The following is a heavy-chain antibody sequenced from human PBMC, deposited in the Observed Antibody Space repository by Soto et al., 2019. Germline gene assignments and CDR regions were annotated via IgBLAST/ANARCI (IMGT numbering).Heavy chain of an antibody. V-gene: IGHV3-21*01. CDR2: ISSNSYHI. CDR1: DFTFSDYT. D-gene: IGHD1-1*01. Sequence: EVQLVESGGGLVKPGASLRLSCVVSDFTFSDYTMHWVRQAPGKGLEWVSAISSNSYHIYYADSVKGRFTTSRDNARKSLYLQMNSLRADDTAVYYCARGSAHIQLEAFDCWGQGTLVTVSS. CDR3: ARGSAHIQLEAFDC. J-gene: IGHJ4*02.